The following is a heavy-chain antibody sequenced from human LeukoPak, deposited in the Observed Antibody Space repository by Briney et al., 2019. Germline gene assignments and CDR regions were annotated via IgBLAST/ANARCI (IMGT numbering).Heavy chain of an antibody. CDR3: ANLPLVRGVILAVVY. D-gene: IGHD3-10*01. CDR2: IRYDGSDK. CDR1: GLTFSNYG. V-gene: IGHV3-30*02. Sequence: GGSLRLSCEASGLTFSNYGMHWVRQAPGKGLEWVAFIRYDGSDKYYADSVKGRFTISRDNSKNTLYLQMNSLRAEDTAVYYCANLPLVRGVILAVVYWGQGTLVTVS. J-gene: IGHJ4*02.